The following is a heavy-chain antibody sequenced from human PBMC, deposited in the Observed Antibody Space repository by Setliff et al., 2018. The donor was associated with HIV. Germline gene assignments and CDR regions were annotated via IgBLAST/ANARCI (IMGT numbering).Heavy chain of an antibody. D-gene: IGHD6-6*01. Sequence: PSETLSLTCAVYGGSFSGYYWSWIRQPPGKGLEWIGEINHSGSTNYNPSLKSRVAISVDTSKNQFSVRLSSVTAADTAVYYCARGRHYSSSAPFAFDFWGQGMLVT. CDR3: ARGRHYSSSAPFAFDF. J-gene: IGHJ4*02. CDR2: INHSGST. V-gene: IGHV4-34*01. CDR1: GGSFSGYY.